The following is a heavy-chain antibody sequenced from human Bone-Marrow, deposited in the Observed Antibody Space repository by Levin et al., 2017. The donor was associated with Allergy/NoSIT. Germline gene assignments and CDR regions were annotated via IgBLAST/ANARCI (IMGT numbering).Heavy chain of an antibody. CDR2: FYSGGST. CDR1: GGSVSSDTYY. V-gene: IGHV4-61*01. J-gene: IGHJ4*02. D-gene: IGHD3-9*01. CDR3: ARPPFGGEDYGILTGYCYFYH. Sequence: SETLSLTCTVSGGSVSSDTYYWSWIRQPPGKGLEWLGRFYSGGSTNYNPSLKSRVTISVDTSKNRFSLNLSAGTAADRAVYYCARPPFGGEDYGILTGYCYFYHWGQRALVSVSS.